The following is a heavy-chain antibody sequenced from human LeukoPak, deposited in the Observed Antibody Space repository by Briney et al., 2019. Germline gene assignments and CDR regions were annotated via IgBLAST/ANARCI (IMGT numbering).Heavy chain of an antibody. J-gene: IGHJ4*02. V-gene: IGHV3-53*05. D-gene: IGHD5-24*01. CDR3: AKDLGPGSMATSPGFDY. CDR2: TDRGGST. CDR1: GLTVSSNY. Sequence: GGSLRLSCAASGLTVSSNYMSWVRQAPGKGLEWVSVTDRGGSTYYADPVKGRFTISRDNAKTSLYLQMNSLRAEDTALYYCAKDLGPGSMATSPGFDYWGQGTLVTVSS.